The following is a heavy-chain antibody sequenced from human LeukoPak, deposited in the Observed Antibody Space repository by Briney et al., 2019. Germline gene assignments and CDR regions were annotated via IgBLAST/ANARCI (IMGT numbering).Heavy chain of an antibody. CDR3: AKVDTAMVKGRAFDI. Sequence: GRSLRLSCAASGFTFSSYAMSWVRQAPGKGLEWDSAISGSGGSTYYADSVKGRFTISRDNSKNTLYLQMNSLRAEDTAVYYCAKVDTAMVKGRAFDIWGQGTMVTVSS. D-gene: IGHD5-18*01. J-gene: IGHJ3*02. V-gene: IGHV3-23*01. CDR2: ISGSGGST. CDR1: GFTFSSYA.